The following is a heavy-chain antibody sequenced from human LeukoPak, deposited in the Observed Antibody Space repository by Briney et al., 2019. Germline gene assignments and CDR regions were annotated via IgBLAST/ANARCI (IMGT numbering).Heavy chain of an antibody. J-gene: IGHJ4*02. CDR1: GFTFSAFG. V-gene: IGHV3-30*18. CDR2: ISYDGSYE. D-gene: IGHD2-2*01. CDR3: AKEENTAANS. Sequence: PGGSRRLSCAASGFTFSAFGMHWVRQAPGKGLEWVAVISYDGSYEYLAESVKGRFTISRDDSKNTLYLQINSLGAEDTAMYYCAKEENTAANSWGQGTLVSVSS.